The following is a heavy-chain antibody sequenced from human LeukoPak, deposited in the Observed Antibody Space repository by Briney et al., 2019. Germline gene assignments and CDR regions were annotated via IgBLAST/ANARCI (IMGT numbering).Heavy chain of an antibody. CDR1: GFPFSSYA. V-gene: IGHV3-23*01. CDR3: AKSDYYDSSGHPSSFDY. D-gene: IGHD3-22*01. J-gene: IGHJ4*02. CDR2: ISGSGDTT. Sequence: GGSLRLSCAASGFPFSSYAMSWVRQAPGKGLEWVSVISGSGDTTYYADSVKGRFTISRDEFKNTLYLQMNSLGAEDTAVYYCAKSDYYDSSGHPSSFDYWGQGSLVTVSS.